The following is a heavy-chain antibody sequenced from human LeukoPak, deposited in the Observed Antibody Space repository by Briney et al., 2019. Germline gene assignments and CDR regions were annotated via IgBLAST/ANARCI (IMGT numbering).Heavy chain of an antibody. Sequence: GGSLRLSCIGPGFIFSRSWVTWVRQAPGKGLEWVAKIREDGSEKYYVDSVKGRFTISRDNAKNSLFLQMNGLRVEDTAVYYCARDAAYYDSSGYYDAIDIWGQGTMVTVSS. CDR3: ARDAAYYDSSGYYDAIDI. CDR2: IREDGSEK. CDR1: GFIFSRSW. J-gene: IGHJ3*02. D-gene: IGHD3-22*01. V-gene: IGHV3-7*01.